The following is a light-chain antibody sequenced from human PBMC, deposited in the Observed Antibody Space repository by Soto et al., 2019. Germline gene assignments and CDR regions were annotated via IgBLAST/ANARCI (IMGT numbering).Light chain of an antibody. Sequence: EIVLTQSPGTPSLSPGERATLSCRASQSVSSNYLAWYQQKPGQAPRFLIYGASSRATGVPDRFSGSGSGTDFTLTISRLEPEDFAVYYCQQYDNLPLTFGGGTKVEIK. V-gene: IGKV3-20*01. CDR1: QSVSSNY. J-gene: IGKJ4*01. CDR2: GAS. CDR3: QQYDNLPLT.